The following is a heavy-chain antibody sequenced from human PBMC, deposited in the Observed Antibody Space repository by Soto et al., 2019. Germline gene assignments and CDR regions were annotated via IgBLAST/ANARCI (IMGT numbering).Heavy chain of an antibody. D-gene: IGHD2-21*02. CDR2: ISYDGSNK. J-gene: IGHJ3*02. Sequence: QVQLVESGGGVVQPGRSLRLSCAASGFTFSSYAMHWVRQAPGKGLEWVAVISYDGSNKYYADSVKGRFTISRDNSKNTLYLHMNSLRAEDTAVYYCASVPPSTLVHIVVVTARGGGGDAFDIWGQGTMVTVSS. V-gene: IGHV3-30-3*01. CDR3: ASVPPSTLVHIVVVTARGGGGDAFDI. CDR1: GFTFSSYA.